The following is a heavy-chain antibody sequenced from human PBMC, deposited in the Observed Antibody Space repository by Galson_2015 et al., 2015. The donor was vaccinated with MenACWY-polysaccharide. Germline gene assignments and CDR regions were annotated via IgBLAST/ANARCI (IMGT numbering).Heavy chain of an antibody. CDR2: ISGSDATT. D-gene: IGHD3-16*01. J-gene: IGHJ4*02. Sequence: SLRLSCAASEFTFNSFVMSWVRQAPGKGLEWVASISGSDATTYYADSVKGRSTISRDNSKSTLFLQLNSLRAEDTAIYYCAKDPGGNGLFNGVWHYWGQGTLVTVSS. CDR1: EFTFNSFV. CDR3: AKDPGGNGLFNGVWHY. V-gene: IGHV3-23*01.